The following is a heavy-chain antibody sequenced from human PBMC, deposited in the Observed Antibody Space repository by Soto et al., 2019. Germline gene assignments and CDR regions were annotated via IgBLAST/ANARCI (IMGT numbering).Heavy chain of an antibody. J-gene: IGHJ3*02. V-gene: IGHV4-34*01. D-gene: IGHD6-19*01. CDR2: INHSGST. Sequence: LSLTCAVYGGSFSGYYWSWIRQPPGKGLEWIGEINHSGSTNYNPSLKSRVTISVDTSKNQFSLKLSSVTAADTAVYYCARTGYSSGWYKAAFDIWGQGTMVTVSS. CDR1: GGSFSGYY. CDR3: ARTGYSSGWYKAAFDI.